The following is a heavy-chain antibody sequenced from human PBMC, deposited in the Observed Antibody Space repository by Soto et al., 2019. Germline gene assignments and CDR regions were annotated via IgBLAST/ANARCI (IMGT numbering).Heavy chain of an antibody. D-gene: IGHD6-25*01. Sequence: AASVKVSCKTSGYTFASYYMHWVRQAPGQGLEWMGIINPSGGSTSYAQKFQGRVTMTRDTSTSTVYMELSSLRSEDTAVYYCTLTAKAAHNWFDPWGQGTLVTVSS. CDR3: TLTAKAAHNWFDP. CDR1: GYTFASYY. CDR2: INPSGGST. V-gene: IGHV1-46*01. J-gene: IGHJ5*02.